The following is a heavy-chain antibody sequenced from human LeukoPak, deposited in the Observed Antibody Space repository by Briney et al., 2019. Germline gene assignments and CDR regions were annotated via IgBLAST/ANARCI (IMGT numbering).Heavy chain of an antibody. CDR3: TRDRRDGYNYVDY. Sequence: PSETLSLTCTVSGDSISSYYWNWIRQPAGKGLEWIGRIYTSGSTNYNPSLKSRVTMSVDTSKNQFSLKLNSVTPADTAIYYCTRDRRDGYNYVDYWGQGTLVTVSS. V-gene: IGHV4-4*07. J-gene: IGHJ4*02. D-gene: IGHD5-24*01. CDR2: IYTSGST. CDR1: GDSISSYY.